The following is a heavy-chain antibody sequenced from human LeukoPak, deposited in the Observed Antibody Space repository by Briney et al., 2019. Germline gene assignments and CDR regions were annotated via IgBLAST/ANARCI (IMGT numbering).Heavy chain of an antibody. CDR3: ARDHSSGYYDY. J-gene: IGHJ4*02. Sequence: PGGSLRLSCAASGFTFSIYSMNWVRQAPGKGLEWVSSISSGSSSIYYADSVKGRLTISRDNARNSLYLQMNSLSAEDTAVYYCARDHSSGYYDYWGQGTLVTVSS. D-gene: IGHD3-22*01. CDR2: ISSGSSSI. V-gene: IGHV3-21*01. CDR1: GFTFSIYS.